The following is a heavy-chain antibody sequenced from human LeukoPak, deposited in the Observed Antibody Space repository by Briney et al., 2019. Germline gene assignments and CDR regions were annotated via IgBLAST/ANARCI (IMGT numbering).Heavy chain of an antibody. CDR2: INPNSGGT. CDR3: ARDGAYCEGDCYSDY. D-gene: IGHD2-21*02. Sequence: GASVKLSCNASGYTFTGYYMHWVRQPPGQGLEWMGWINPNSGGTNYAQKFQGRVTMTRDTSISTAYMELSRLRSDDTAVYYCARDGAYCEGDCYSDYWGQGTLVTVSS. CDR1: GYTFTGYY. V-gene: IGHV1-2*02. J-gene: IGHJ4*02.